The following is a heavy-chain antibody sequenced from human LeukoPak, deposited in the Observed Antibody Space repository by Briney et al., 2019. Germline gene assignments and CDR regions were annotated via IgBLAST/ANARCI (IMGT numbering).Heavy chain of an antibody. CDR1: GYTFTSYY. CDR2: INPSGGST. D-gene: IGHD6-19*01. CDR3: ARIVYSSGGEGHAFDI. V-gene: IGHV1-46*01. J-gene: IGHJ3*02. Sequence: GASEKVSCKASGYTFTSYYMHWVRQAPGQGLEWIGIINPSGGSTSYAQKFQGRVTMTRDTSTSTVYMELSSLTSEDTAVYYCARIVYSSGGEGHAFDIWGQGTMVTVSS.